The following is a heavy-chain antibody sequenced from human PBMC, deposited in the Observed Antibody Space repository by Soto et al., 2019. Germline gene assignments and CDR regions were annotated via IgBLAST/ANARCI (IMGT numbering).Heavy chain of an antibody. Sequence: QTLSLTCVISGDSVSINSAAWNCIRQSPSSGVGWLVRTLCMSNWYNEYAVSVNSVMTINPETGNNQFSLQLRSVAPYDTAVYYCTRFGRGENYCGQGTTVTDSS. V-gene: IGHV6-1*01. CDR2: TLCMSNWYN. CDR1: GDSVSINSAA. D-gene: IGHD2-21*01. CDR3: TRFGRGENY. J-gene: IGHJ4*02.